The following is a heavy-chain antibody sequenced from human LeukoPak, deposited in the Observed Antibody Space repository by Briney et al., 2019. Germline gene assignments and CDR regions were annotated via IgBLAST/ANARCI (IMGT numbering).Heavy chain of an antibody. V-gene: IGHV3-23*01. Sequence: PGGSLSLSCAASGFTFSTYAMTWVRQVPGKGPEWVSAISSSGADTHYADSVKGRFTIPRDNSKNTLYLQMNSLRAEDTAVYYCSKRGSDSPSCFQHWGQGTLVTVSS. CDR3: SKRGSDSPSCFQH. J-gene: IGHJ1*01. CDR2: ISSSGADT. CDR1: GFTFSTYA. D-gene: IGHD2-21*02.